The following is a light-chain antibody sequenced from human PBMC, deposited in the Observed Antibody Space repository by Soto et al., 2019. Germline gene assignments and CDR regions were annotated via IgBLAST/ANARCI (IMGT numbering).Light chain of an antibody. CDR2: KAS. CDR1: QSISSW. Sequence: DIQMTQSPSTLSASVGDRVTSTCRASQSISSWLAWYQQKPGKAPNLLIYKASSLESGVPSRFSGSGSGTEFTLTISSRQPDDFATYYCQQYNSYSRTFGQGTKVEIK. V-gene: IGKV1-5*03. J-gene: IGKJ1*01. CDR3: QQYNSYSRT.